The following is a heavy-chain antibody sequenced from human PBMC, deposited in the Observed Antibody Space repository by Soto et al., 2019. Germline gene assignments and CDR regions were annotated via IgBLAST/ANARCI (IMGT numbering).Heavy chain of an antibody. Sequence: GGSLRLSCTASGFTFGAYAMSWVRQAPGKGLEWVGFLRSKDYGGTTAYASSVKGRFTIARDDSKSIAYLQMNSLKTEDTAVYYCTCAMIESSGYYYFDYWGQGTLVTVSS. CDR3: TCAMIESSGYYYFDY. J-gene: IGHJ4*02. CDR1: GFTFGAYA. D-gene: IGHD3-22*01. V-gene: IGHV3-49*04. CDR2: LRSKDYGGTT.